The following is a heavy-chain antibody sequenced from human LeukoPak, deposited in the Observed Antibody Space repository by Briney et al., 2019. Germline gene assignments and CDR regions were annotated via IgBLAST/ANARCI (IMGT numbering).Heavy chain of an antibody. J-gene: IGHJ5*02. CDR1: GFTFSSYG. CDR2: ISYDGSNK. Sequence: PGRSLRLSCAASGFTFSSYGMHWVRQAPGKGLEWVAVISYDGSNKYYADSVKGRFTISRDNSKNTLYLQMNSLRAEDTAVYYCAKERATRAAAEGDWFDPWGQGTLVTVSS. V-gene: IGHV3-30*18. D-gene: IGHD2-2*01. CDR3: AKERATRAAAEGDWFDP.